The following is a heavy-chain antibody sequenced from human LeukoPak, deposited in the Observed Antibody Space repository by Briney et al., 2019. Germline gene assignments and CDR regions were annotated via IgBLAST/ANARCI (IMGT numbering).Heavy chain of an antibody. CDR3: ARDNYEILTGYYYFDY. CDR2: IKQDGSEK. CDR1: GFTFGRYW. V-gene: IGHV3-7*01. Sequence: GGSLRLTCAASGFTFGRYWMNWVRQAPGKGLEWVANIKQDGSEKYYVDSVKGRFTISRDNAKNSLYLQMNSLRAEDTAVYYCARDNYEILTGYYYFDYWGQGTVVTVSS. J-gene: IGHJ4*02. D-gene: IGHD3-9*01.